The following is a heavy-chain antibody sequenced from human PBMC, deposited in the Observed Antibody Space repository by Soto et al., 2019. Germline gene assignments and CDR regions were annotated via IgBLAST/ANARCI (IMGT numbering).Heavy chain of an antibody. D-gene: IGHD1-7*01. J-gene: IGHJ4*02. CDR2: MSYSGST. CDR3: ATMGTPATGLYYFDN. CDR1: GGSISRGNYY. Sequence: SETLSLTCTVSGGSISRGNYYWSWIRQPPGKGLEWIGFMSYSGSTSYNASLKSRVTISVDTSKSQFSLNLSFVTAADTAVYYCATMGTPATGLYYFDNWGQGTLVTVS. V-gene: IGHV4-30-4*01.